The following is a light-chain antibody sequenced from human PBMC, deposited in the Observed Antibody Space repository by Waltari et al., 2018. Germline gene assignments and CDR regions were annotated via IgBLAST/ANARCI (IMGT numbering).Light chain of an antibody. V-gene: IGKV4-1*01. CDR3: QQYYTTPLT. J-gene: IGKJ4*01. Sequence: DIVMTQSPDSLAVSLGERATINCKSSQSVSYTASNKHYLDWYQQKPGQPPKLIIYWASNRESGVPDRFSGSGSGTDFTLTISRLQAEDVAVYYCQQYYTTPLTCGGGTKVEI. CDR1: QSVSYTASNKHY. CDR2: WAS.